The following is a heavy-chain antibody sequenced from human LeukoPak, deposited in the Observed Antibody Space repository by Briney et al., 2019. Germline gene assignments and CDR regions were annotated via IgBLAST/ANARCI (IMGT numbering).Heavy chain of an antibody. CDR1: GFTFSSYA. Sequence: GGSLRPSCAASGFTFSSYAMHWVRQAPGKGLEWVAVISYDGSNKYYADSAKGRFTISRDNSKNTLYLQMNSLRAEDTAVYYCARDGRRYCSSTSCYGFDYWGQGTLVTVSS. CDR2: ISYDGSNK. CDR3: ARDGRRYCSSTSCYGFDY. D-gene: IGHD2-2*01. J-gene: IGHJ4*02. V-gene: IGHV3-30*01.